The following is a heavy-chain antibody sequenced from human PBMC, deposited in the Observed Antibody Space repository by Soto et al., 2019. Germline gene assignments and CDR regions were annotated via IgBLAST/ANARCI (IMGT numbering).Heavy chain of an antibody. CDR2: IYYSGST. V-gene: IGHV4-39*01. CDR3: AGSNYYYYYMDV. CDR1: GGSISSSSYY. J-gene: IGHJ6*03. Sequence: SETLSLTCTVSGGSISSSSYYWGWIRQPPGKGLEWIGSIYYSGSTYYNPSLKSRVTISVDTSKNQFSLKLSSVTAADTAVYYCAGSNYYYYYMDVWGKGTTVTVPS.